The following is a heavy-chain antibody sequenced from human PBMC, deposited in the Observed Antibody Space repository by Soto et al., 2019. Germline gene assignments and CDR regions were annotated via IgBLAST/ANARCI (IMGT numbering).Heavy chain of an antibody. V-gene: IGHV3-7*01. Sequence: EVQLVESGGALVQPGGSLRLSCAASGFTFSSYYMSWVRQAPGKGLEWVANIRHDGSGQFYVDSVKGRFTISRDNAQNSLYLQMNSLRAEDTAVYYCVRDEGIMTLVRGARTQFDYWGQGTLVTVSS. CDR3: VRDEGIMTLVRGARTQFDY. CDR2: IRHDGSGQ. CDR1: GFTFSSYY. D-gene: IGHD3-10*01. J-gene: IGHJ4*02.